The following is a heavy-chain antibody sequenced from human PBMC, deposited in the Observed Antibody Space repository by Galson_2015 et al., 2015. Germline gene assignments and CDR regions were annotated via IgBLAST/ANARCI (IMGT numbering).Heavy chain of an antibody. CDR3: ARGGSQALGIRLRDAFDI. CDR2: IKQDGSVK. Sequence: SLRLSCAASGFTFSSYWMSWVRQAPGKGLEWVANIKQDGSVKYYVDSVKGRFTISRNNAKNSLYLQMNSLRAEDTAVYYCARGGSQALGIRLRDAFDIWVQGTMVPVSS. J-gene: IGHJ3*02. CDR1: GFTFSSYW. D-gene: IGHD7-27*01. V-gene: IGHV3-7*03.